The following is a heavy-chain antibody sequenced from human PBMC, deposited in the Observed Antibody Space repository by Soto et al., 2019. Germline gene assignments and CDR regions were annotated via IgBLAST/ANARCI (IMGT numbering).Heavy chain of an antibody. CDR1: GFTFTSSA. D-gene: IGHD3-9*01. CDR2: IVVGSGNT. V-gene: IGHV1-58*01. CDR3: AAAHYDIFTGYYYYGMDV. J-gene: IGHJ6*02. Sequence: QMQLVQSGPEVKKPGTSVKVSCKASGFTFTSSAVQWVRQARGQRLEWIGWIVVGSGNTNYAQKFQERVTITRDMSTSTAYMELSSLRSEDTAVYYCAAAHYDIFTGYYYYGMDVWGQGTTVTVSS.